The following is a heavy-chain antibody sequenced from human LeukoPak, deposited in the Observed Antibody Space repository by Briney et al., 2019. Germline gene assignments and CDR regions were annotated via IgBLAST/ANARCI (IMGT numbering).Heavy chain of an antibody. CDR2: FDPEDGET. J-gene: IGHJ3*02. V-gene: IGHV1-24*01. D-gene: IGHD2-2*02. CDR3: ATCSTSCYSDAFDI. Sequence: GASVKVSCKVSGYTLTELSMHWVRQAPGKGLEWMGGFDPEDGETIYAQKFQGRVTTTEDTSTDTAYMELSSLRSEDTAVYYCATCSTSCYSDAFDIWGQGTMVTVSS. CDR1: GYTLTELS.